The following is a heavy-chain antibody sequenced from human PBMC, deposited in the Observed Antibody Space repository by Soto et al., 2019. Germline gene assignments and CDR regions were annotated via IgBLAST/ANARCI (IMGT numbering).Heavy chain of an antibody. CDR3: ARETIPQINYYGTDV. Sequence: QVQLVQSGAAVREPGASVTVSCKASGYTFTNYGISWVRQAPGQGLEWIGWISAYNGKIDYAQKVQGRVTLTTDTSTSIAFMELRRLRSDDTAVYYCARETIPQINYYGTDVW. CDR1: GYTFTNYG. D-gene: IGHD3-3*01. J-gene: IGHJ6*01. CDR2: ISAYNGKI. V-gene: IGHV1-18*01.